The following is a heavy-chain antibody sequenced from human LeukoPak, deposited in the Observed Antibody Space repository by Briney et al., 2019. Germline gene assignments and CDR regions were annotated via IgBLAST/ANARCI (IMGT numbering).Heavy chain of an antibody. V-gene: IGHV4-39*01. CDR1: GGSISSSSYY. CDR2: IYYSGST. J-gene: IGHJ4*02. CDR3: ARLIRAYSNYGFDY. D-gene: IGHD4-11*01. Sequence: SETLSLTCTVSGGSISSSSYYWGWIRQPPGKGLEWIGSIYYSGSTYYDPSLKSRVTISVDTSKNQFSLKLSSVTAADTAVYYCARLIRAYSNYGFDYWGQGTLVTVSS.